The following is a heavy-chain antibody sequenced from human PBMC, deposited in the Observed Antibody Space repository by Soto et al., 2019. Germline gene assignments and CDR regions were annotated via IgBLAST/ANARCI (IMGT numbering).Heavy chain of an antibody. Sequence: ASVKVSCKASGYTFTSYGINWVRQAPGRGLEWMGWINPGNGNTKYSQQFQGRVIIDRDTSASTAYMELSSLRSEDTAVYYCARGGYFDSSNYLAYWGLGTLVTSPQ. V-gene: IGHV1-3*01. D-gene: IGHD3-22*01. CDR3: ARGGYFDSSNYLAY. J-gene: IGHJ4*02. CDR2: INPGNGNT. CDR1: GYTFTSYG.